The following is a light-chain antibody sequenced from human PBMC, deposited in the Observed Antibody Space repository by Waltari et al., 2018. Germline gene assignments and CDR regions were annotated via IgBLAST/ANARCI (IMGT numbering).Light chain of an antibody. CDR3: QVWNSSSDHQDGV. Sequence: SVVLPSPPSVPVAPGETPRTPWGGTNTGGHSVNWYQQRPGQAPVPAVYDDDDRPSGIPARFSGSNSGNTATLTISRVEAGDEADDYCQVWNSSSDHQDGVFGGGTKLTVL. V-gene: IGLV3-21*02. CDR1: NTGGHS. J-gene: IGLJ2*01. CDR2: DDD.